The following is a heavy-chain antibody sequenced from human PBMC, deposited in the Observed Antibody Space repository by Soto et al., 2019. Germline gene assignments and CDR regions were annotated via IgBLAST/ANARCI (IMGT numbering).Heavy chain of an antibody. Sequence: QITLKESGPTLMKPTQTLTLTCTFSGFSLSTSEVGVGWIRQPPGKALEWLAVIYWDDDKDYSASLKSRLTITKDTSKNQVVLTMTNMDPVDTATYYCAHQRGTMVIVVEEPFFDYWGQGILVTVSS. CDR2: IYWDDDK. D-gene: IGHD3-22*01. CDR1: GFSLSTSEVG. CDR3: AHQRGTMVIVVEEPFFDY. V-gene: IGHV2-5*02. J-gene: IGHJ4*02.